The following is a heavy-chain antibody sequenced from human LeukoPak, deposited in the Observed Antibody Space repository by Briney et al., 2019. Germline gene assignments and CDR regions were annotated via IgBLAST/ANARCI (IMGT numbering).Heavy chain of an antibody. Sequence: PSETLSLTCTVSGGPIYSYYWSWIRQTAGKGLEWVGRLYPGVSTDYNPSLKSRVTMSVDTSKKQFALKLSAVTAADTAAYYCARLKFYDSTGYSPGHYMDVWGKGTTVRVSS. V-gene: IGHV4-4*07. CDR2: LYPGVST. CDR3: ARLKFYDSTGYSPGHYMDV. D-gene: IGHD3-22*01. J-gene: IGHJ6*03. CDR1: GGPIYSYY.